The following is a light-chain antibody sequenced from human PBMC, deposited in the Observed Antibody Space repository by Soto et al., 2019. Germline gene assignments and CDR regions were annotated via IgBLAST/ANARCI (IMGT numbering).Light chain of an antibody. CDR3: QQYNSYPET. CDR1: QSISSW. CDR2: DAS. J-gene: IGKJ1*01. V-gene: IGKV1-5*01. Sequence: DIQMTQSPSTLSASVGDRVTITCRASQSISSWLAWYQQKPGKAPKLLIYDASSLESGVPSRFSGSGSGTEFTLTISSRQPEGFATYYCQQYNSYPETFGQGTKVDIK.